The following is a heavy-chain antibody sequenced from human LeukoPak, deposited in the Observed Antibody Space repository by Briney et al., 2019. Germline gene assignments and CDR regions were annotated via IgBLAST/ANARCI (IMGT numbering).Heavy chain of an antibody. V-gene: IGHV3-9*01. CDR2: ISWNSVSI. J-gene: IGHJ5*02. Sequence: PGGSLRLSCAASGFTFYDYAMHWVRQAPGKGLEWVSGISWNSVSIGYADSVKGRFTISRDKAKNSLYLQMNSLRAEDTALYYCAKGRDKYQLLSKNWFDPWGQGTLVTVSS. CDR3: AKGRDKYQLLSKNWFDP. D-gene: IGHD2-2*01. CDR1: GFTFYDYA.